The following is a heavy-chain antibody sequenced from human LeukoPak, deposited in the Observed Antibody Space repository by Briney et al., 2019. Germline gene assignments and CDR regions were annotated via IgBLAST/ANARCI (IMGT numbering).Heavy chain of an antibody. CDR1: GYTFTSYG. V-gene: IGHV1-18*01. Sequence: ASVKASCKASGYTFTSYGISWVRQAPGQGLEWMGWISAYNGNTNYAQKLQGRVTMTTDTSTSTAYMELRSLRSDDTAVYYCARDFSLSITMIVVVMPDAFDIWGQGTMVTVSS. J-gene: IGHJ3*02. D-gene: IGHD3-22*01. CDR2: ISAYNGNT. CDR3: ARDFSLSITMIVVVMPDAFDI.